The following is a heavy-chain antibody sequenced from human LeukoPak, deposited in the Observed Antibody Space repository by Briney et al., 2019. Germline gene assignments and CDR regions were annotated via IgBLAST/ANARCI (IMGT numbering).Heavy chain of an antibody. CDR1: GGSISTYY. D-gene: IGHD1-26*01. J-gene: IGHJ4*02. Sequence: PSETLSLTCTVSGGSISTYYWSWIRQPPGKGLEWLGYISYSGSTNYNPSLKSRVTISLDTSKNQFSLKLSSVTAADTAVYYCARRLGGNYAMFDYWGPGTLVTVSS. V-gene: IGHV4-59*08. CDR2: ISYSGST. CDR3: ARRLGGNYAMFDY.